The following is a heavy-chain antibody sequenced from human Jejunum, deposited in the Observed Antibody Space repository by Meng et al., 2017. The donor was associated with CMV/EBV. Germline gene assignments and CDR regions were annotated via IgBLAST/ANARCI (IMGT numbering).Heavy chain of an antibody. V-gene: IGHV3-23*01. CDR1: GFTFSSYA. CDR3: AKDRDGNWYFDL. J-gene: IGHJ2*01. Sequence: AASGFTFSSYAMRWVRQAPGKGLEWVSEISSGGASTYYADSVKGRFTISRDNSKNTLYLQMSSLRAEDTALYYCAKDRDGNWYFDLWGRGTLVTVSS. CDR2: ISSGGAST. D-gene: IGHD3-10*01.